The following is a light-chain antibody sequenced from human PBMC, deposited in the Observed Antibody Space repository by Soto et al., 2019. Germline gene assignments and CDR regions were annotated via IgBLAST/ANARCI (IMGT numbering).Light chain of an antibody. CDR1: SSDIGAYKY. Sequence: QSVLTQPASVSGSPGQSITISCTGTSSDIGAYKYVSWYQQHPGKAPQLIIYEVSNRPSGVSNRFSGSKSGNTASLTISGLQAEDEADYYCSSFTSISTYLFGTGTKLTVL. CDR3: SSFTSISTYL. J-gene: IGLJ1*01. V-gene: IGLV2-14*01. CDR2: EVS.